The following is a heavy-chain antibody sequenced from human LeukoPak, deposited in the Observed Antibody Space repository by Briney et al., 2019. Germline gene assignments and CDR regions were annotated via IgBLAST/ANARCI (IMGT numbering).Heavy chain of an antibody. CDR2: IKQDGSEK. D-gene: IGHD3-10*01. J-gene: IGHJ6*03. V-gene: IGHV3-7*01. CDR3: ARDHYYVSGSYSPETYMDV. CDR1: GFTFSSYW. Sequence: PGGSLRLSCAASGFTFSSYWMSWVRQAPGKGLEWVANIKQDGSEKYYVDSVKGRFTISRDNAKNSLYLQMNSLRAEDTAVYYCARDHYYVSGSYSPETYMDVWGKGTTVTISS.